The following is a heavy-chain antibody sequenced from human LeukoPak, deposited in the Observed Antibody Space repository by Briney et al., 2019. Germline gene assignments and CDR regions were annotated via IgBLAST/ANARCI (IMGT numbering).Heavy chain of an antibody. Sequence: GTSVNVSCKASGYTFTGYYMHWVRQAPGQGLEWMGWINPNRGDTNYAQKFQGRVTMTRDTSIITDYMELSRLRSDATAISYCSSGRTIFCYYMDVWGKGTTVTISS. CDR3: SSGRTIFCYYMDV. D-gene: IGHD3-3*02. CDR1: GYTFTGYY. CDR2: INPNRGDT. V-gene: IGHV1-2*02. J-gene: IGHJ6*03.